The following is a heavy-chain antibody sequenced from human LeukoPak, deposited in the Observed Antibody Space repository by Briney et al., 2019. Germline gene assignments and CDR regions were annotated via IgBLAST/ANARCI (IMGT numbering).Heavy chain of an antibody. CDR1: GGSVNSGSYY. CDR2: IYYSGST. V-gene: IGHV4-61*01. D-gene: IGHD4-17*01. CDR3: ARGFNGDPELAWYYGMDV. Sequence: SETLSLTCTVSGGSVNSGSYYWSWIRQPLGKGLEWIGYIYYSGSTNYNPSLKSRVTISVDTSKNQFSLKLSSVTAADTAVYYCARGFNGDPELAWYYGMDVWDQGTTVTVSS. J-gene: IGHJ6*02.